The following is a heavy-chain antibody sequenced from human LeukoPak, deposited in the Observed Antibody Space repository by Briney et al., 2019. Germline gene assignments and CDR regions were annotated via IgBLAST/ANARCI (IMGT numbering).Heavy chain of an antibody. CDR1: GYTFADYY. CDR2: ISAYNGNT. Sequence: GSSVKVSCKASGYTFADYYVHWVRQAPGQGLEWMGWISAYNGNTNYAQKLQGRVTMTTDTSTSTAYMELRSLRSDDTAVYYCARDPKLLWFGELLGVGGYFDYWGQGTLVTVSS. CDR3: ARDPKLLWFGELLGVGGYFDY. D-gene: IGHD3-10*01. J-gene: IGHJ4*02. V-gene: IGHV1-18*04.